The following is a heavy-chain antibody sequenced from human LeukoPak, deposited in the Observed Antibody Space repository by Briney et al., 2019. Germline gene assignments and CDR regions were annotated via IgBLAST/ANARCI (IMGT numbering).Heavy chain of an antibody. CDR1: GFTFSSYW. J-gene: IGHJ5*02. V-gene: IGHV3-74*01. Sequence: GGSLRLSCAASGFTFSSYWMHWVRQAPGKGLVWVSRIKNDGSNTNYADSVKGRFTISRDNAKNTLYLQMNSLRAEDTAVYYCARVISRIAAAGTSDWFDPWGQGTLVTVSS. CDR3: ARVISRIAAAGTSDWFDP. D-gene: IGHD6-13*01. CDR2: IKNDGSNT.